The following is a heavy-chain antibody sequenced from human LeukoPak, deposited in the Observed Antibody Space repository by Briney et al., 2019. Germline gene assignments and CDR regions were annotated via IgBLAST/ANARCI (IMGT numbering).Heavy chain of an antibody. Sequence: PGGSLRLSCAASGFTFSSYEMNWVRQAPGKGLEWVSYISSSGSTIYYADSVKGRFTISRDNAKNSLYLQMNSLRAEDTAVYYCARQGGSYYPFYYYYYMDVWGKGTTVTISS. J-gene: IGHJ6*03. D-gene: IGHD1-26*01. V-gene: IGHV3-48*03. CDR2: ISSSGSTI. CDR3: ARQGGSYYPFYYYYYMDV. CDR1: GFTFSSYE.